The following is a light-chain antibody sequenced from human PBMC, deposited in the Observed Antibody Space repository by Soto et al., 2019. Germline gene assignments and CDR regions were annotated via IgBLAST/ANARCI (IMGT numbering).Light chain of an antibody. CDR2: GAS. Sequence: EIVLTQSPGTLSLSPGERATLSCRASQSVSRNSLAWYQQQPGQAPRLLIYGASSRATDLPDRFSGSGSGTDFTLIVSRLEPEDFAVYFCQQYGTSPPTFGPGTKVDIK. J-gene: IGKJ3*01. CDR1: QSVSRNS. V-gene: IGKV3-20*01. CDR3: QQYGTSPPT.